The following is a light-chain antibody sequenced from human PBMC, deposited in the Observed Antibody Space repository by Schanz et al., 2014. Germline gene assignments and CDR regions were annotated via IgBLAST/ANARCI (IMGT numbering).Light chain of an antibody. CDR1: QDITKY. CDR3: QQYESPPRT. J-gene: IGKJ2*01. V-gene: IGKV1-33*01. Sequence: DIQMTQSPSSLSASVGDRVTIACQASQDITKYVNWYQQKPGKAPKLLIYDASTLNTGVPSRFSEGGYGIDVAFAISNVQPEDSATYYCQQYESPPRTFGHGPKREGK. CDR2: DAS.